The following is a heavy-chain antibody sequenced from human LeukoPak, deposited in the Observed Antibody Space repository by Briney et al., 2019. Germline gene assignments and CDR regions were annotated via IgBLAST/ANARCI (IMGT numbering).Heavy chain of an antibody. CDR2: ISSDGSKT. D-gene: IGHD3-9*01. J-gene: IGHJ2*01. CDR3: ARDLIVINFDWHHWYFDL. Sequence: PGGSLRLSCAASGIAFNTYSLHWVRQAPDTGLEWMAGISSDGSKTYYTHSVQDRFTISRDNSKSTLYLQMNSLRAEDTAVYCCARDLIVINFDWHHWYFDLWGRGTLVTVSS. V-gene: IGHV3-30*10. CDR1: GIAFNTYS.